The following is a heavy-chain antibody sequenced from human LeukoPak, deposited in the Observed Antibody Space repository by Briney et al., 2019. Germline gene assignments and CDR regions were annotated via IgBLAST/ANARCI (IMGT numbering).Heavy chain of an antibody. CDR1: GFTFSSYE. V-gene: IGHV3-48*03. CDR2: ISSSGSTI. J-gene: IGHJ4*02. D-gene: IGHD6-13*01. Sequence: GGSLRLSCAASGFTFSSYEMHWVRQAPGKGLEWVSYISSSGSTIYYADSVKGRFTISRDNAKNSLYLQMNSLRAEDTAVYYCARDWYSSSWQKFFDYWGQGTLVTVSS. CDR3: ARDWYSSSWQKFFDY.